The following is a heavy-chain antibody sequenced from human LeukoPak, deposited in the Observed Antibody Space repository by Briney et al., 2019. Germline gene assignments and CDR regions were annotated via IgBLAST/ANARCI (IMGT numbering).Heavy chain of an antibody. D-gene: IGHD1-14*01. CDR1: GYGFTSYW. CDR3: ARVPPGASDAFNI. CDR2: IYPGDSDT. Sequence: GESLKISCKGSGYGFTSYWIGWVRQVPGKGLEWMGIIYPGDSDTRYSPSFQGQVTISADKSISTAYLQWSSLKASDTAMYYCARVPPGASDAFNIWGQGTMVTVSS. V-gene: IGHV5-51*01. J-gene: IGHJ3*02.